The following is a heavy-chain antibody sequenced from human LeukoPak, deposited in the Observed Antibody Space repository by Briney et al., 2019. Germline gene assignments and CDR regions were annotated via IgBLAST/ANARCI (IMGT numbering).Heavy chain of an antibody. D-gene: IGHD3-10*01. CDR2: ISAYDGNT. V-gene: IGHV1-18*04. J-gene: IGHJ4*02. CDR1: GYTFSSYG. CDR3: ARGSGYGSGSYNDY. Sequence: GASVKVSCKASGYTFSSYGISWVRQAPGQGLEWMGWISAYDGNTNYAQKLQGRVTMTTDTSTSTAYMELRSLRSDDTAVYYYARGSGYGSGSYNDYWGQGTLVTVSS.